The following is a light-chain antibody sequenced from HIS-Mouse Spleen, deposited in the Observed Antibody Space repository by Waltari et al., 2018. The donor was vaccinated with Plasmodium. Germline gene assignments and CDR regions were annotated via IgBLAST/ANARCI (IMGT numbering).Light chain of an antibody. V-gene: IGLV2-8*01. Sequence: QSALTQPPSASGSPGQSVTRSCTGTSSDVGGYNYVSWYQQHPGKAPKLMIYEVSKRPSGVPDRFSGSKSGNTASLTVSGLQAEDEADYYCSSYAGSNNLEVFGGGTKLTVL. CDR1: SSDVGGYNY. J-gene: IGLJ2*01. CDR2: EVS. CDR3: SSYAGSNNLEV.